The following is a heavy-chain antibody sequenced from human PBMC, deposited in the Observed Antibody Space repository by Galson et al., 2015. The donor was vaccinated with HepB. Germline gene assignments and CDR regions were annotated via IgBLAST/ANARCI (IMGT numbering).Heavy chain of an antibody. V-gene: IGHV3-11*06. J-gene: IGHJ4*02. CDR3: ARVGLSSPEAFDY. D-gene: IGHD6-13*01. Sequence: SLRLACAASGFAVSDYYMSWVRQAPGEGLEWGSDISSSSSYTNYADSVKGRFTISRDNAKNSLYLQMNSLRAEDTAVYYRARVGLSSPEAFDYRGQGTLVTVSS. CDR1: GFAVSDYY. CDR2: ISSSSSYT.